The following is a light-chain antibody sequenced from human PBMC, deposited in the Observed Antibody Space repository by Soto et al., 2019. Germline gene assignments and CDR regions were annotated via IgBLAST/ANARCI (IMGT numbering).Light chain of an antibody. J-gene: IGKJ1*01. CDR1: QTVGNNY. CDR2: GAS. CDR3: GKSATSPLT. V-gene: IGKV3-20*01. Sequence: EIVLTQSPGTLSLSPGERATLSCRASQTVGNNYLDWYQQKPGQAPRLLIYGASSRATVIPDRFSGSGSGTDFTLTISRLEPEDFEVYYCGKSATSPLTFGQGTKVQIK.